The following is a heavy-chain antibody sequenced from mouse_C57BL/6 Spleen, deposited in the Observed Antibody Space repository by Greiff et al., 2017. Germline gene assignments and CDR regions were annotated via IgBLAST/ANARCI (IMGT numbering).Heavy chain of an antibody. D-gene: IGHD1-1*01. Sequence: VQLQQSGAELVRPGTSVKVSCKASGYAFTNYLIAWVKQRPGQGLEWIGVINPGGGGTNYNEKFKGKGTLTADKSSSTAEMRLSSLTYEDSAVYVCVRCYYGRGGFDYWGQGTTLTVSS. J-gene: IGHJ2*01. V-gene: IGHV1-54*01. CDR2: INPGGGGT. CDR1: GYAFTNYL. CDR3: VRCYYGRGGFDY.